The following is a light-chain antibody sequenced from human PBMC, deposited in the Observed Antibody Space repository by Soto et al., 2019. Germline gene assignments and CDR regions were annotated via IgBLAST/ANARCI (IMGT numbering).Light chain of an antibody. CDR3: QQYNSYPWT. CDR1: QNIDRW. Sequence: DIQMTQSPSILSASVGDRVTITCRASQNIDRWLAWYQQKPGKAPNLLIYGASNLESGVPSRFSGSGSGTEFTLTISSLRPDDFATYYCQQYNSYPWTFGQGTKVEIK. J-gene: IGKJ1*01. CDR2: GAS. V-gene: IGKV1-5*03.